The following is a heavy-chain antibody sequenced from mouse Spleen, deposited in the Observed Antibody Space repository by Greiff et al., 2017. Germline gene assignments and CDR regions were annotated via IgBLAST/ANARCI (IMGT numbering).Heavy chain of an antibody. D-gene: IGHD1-1*01. CDR2: IYPGNSDT. Sequence: DVQLVESGTVLARPGASVKMSCKASGYSFTSYWMHWVKQRPGQGLEWIGAIYPGNSDTSYNQKFKGKAKLTAVTSASTAYMELSSLTNEDSAVYYCTRSYYGSSQYYFDYWGQGTTLTVSS. CDR3: TRSYYGSSQYYFDY. J-gene: IGHJ2*01. V-gene: IGHV1-5*01. CDR1: GYSFTSYW.